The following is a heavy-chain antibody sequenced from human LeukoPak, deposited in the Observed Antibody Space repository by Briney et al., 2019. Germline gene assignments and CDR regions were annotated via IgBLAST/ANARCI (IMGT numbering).Heavy chain of an antibody. D-gene: IGHD3-10*01. CDR2: ISSSGGST. CDR3: AKAFITMVRGATTVVGY. Sequence: LSGGSLRLSCAASGFTFSSYAMSWVRQAPGKGLEWVSAISSSGGSTYYADSVKGRFTISRDNSKNTLYLQMNSLRAEDTAVYYCAKAFITMVRGATTVVGYWGQGTLVTDSS. CDR1: GFTFSSYA. V-gene: IGHV3-23*01. J-gene: IGHJ4*02.